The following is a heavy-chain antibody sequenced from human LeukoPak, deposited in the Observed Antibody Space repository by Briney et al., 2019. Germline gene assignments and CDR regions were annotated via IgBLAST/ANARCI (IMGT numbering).Heavy chain of an antibody. CDR2: INCHNGNT. Sequence: ASVKVSCKASGYTFTSRGISWVRQAPGKGLEWMGWINCHNGNTNYAQKLQGRLTMTTDTSTSTAYMELRSLRSDDTAVYYCARDEVSGGWYNHWGQGTLVTVSS. V-gene: IGHV1-18*04. J-gene: IGHJ4*02. CDR1: GYTFTSRG. CDR3: ARDEVSGGWYNH. D-gene: IGHD6-19*01.